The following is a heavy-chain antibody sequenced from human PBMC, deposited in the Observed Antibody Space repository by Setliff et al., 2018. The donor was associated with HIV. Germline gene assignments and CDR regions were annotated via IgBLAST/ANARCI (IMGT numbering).Heavy chain of an antibody. Sequence: GESLKISCAGSGFNMAAYWIAWVRQMPGEGLEWMGIIYVGDSDVRYGPSFQGQVTISADKSINTAYQQWSSLQASDTAIYFCTRQTREAPYYFDYWGQGTLVTVSS. V-gene: IGHV5-51*01. CDR3: TRQTREAPYYFDY. CDR1: GFNMAAYW. CDR2: IYVGDSDV. J-gene: IGHJ4*02.